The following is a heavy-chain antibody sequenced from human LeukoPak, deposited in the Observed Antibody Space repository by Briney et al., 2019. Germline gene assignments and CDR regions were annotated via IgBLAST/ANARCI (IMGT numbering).Heavy chain of an antibody. V-gene: IGHV3-23*01. CDR1: GFTFSSYA. CDR3: AKDPPPVSWLFDY. CDR2: ITNSGGTT. J-gene: IGHJ4*01. D-gene: IGHD3-16*01. Sequence: GGSLRLSCAASGFTFSSYAMSWVRQAPGKGLEWVSAITNSGGTTYYADSVKGRFTISRDNSKNTLYLQMNSLRAEDTAVYYRAKDPPPVSWLFDYWATEPWSPSPQ.